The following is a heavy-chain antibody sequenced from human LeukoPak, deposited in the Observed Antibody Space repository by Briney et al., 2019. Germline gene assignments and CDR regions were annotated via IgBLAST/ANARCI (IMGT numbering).Heavy chain of an antibody. D-gene: IGHD6-19*01. Sequence: SETLSLTCTVSGGSISSGSYYWSWIRQPAGKGLEWIGRIYTSGSTNYDPSLKSRVTISVDTSKNQFSLKLSSVTAADTAVYYCARDAPYSSGRTFDPWGQGTLVTVSS. CDR1: GGSISSGSYY. V-gene: IGHV4-61*02. CDR2: IYTSGST. CDR3: ARDAPYSSGRTFDP. J-gene: IGHJ5*02.